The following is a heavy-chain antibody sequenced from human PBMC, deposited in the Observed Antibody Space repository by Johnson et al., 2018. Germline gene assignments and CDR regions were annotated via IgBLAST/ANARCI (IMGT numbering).Heavy chain of an antibody. D-gene: IGHD6-19*01. CDR3: AREGYSSGRAGIFDI. J-gene: IGHJ3*02. V-gene: IGHV3-30-3*01. CDR2: MSYDGFSK. Sequence: QVQLQESGGGVVQXGRSXRLXCGASGSIFSGSVMHWVRQAPGKGLEWVALMSYDGFSKQYGDSVKDRFTIAREDSKNTLYLEMNSLRVEDTAVYYCAREGYSSGRAGIFDIWGQGTMVTVSS. CDR1: GSIFSGSV.